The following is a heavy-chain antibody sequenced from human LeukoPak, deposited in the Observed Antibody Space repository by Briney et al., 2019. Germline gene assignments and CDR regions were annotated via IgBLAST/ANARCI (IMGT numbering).Heavy chain of an antibody. CDR3: ARGSVVVPAAMRAYYYYGMDV. D-gene: IGHD2-2*01. Sequence: GASVKVSCKASGYTFTSYDINWVRQATGQGLEWMGWMNPNSGNTGYAQKFQGRVTMTRNTSISTAYMELSSLRSEDTAVYHCARGSVVVPAAMRAYYYYGMDVWGQGTTVTVSS. CDR2: MNPNSGNT. J-gene: IGHJ6*02. CDR1: GYTFTSYD. V-gene: IGHV1-8*01.